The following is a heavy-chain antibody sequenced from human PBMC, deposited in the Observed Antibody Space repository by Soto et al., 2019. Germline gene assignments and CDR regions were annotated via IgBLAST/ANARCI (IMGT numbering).Heavy chain of an antibody. CDR2: IWFDGSKK. CDR3: ARDRGLGYSYGTYYYFYGMDV. Sequence: QVQLVESGGGVVQPGRSLRLSCVATGFTFSSHAMHWVRQAPGKGLEWVAGIWFDGSKKYYVDSVKGRFTISRDNSKNTLDLQMNSLRVEDTAEYYCARDRGLGYSYGTYYYFYGMDVWGQGTTVTVSS. D-gene: IGHD5-18*01. J-gene: IGHJ6*02. CDR1: GFTFSSHA. V-gene: IGHV3-33*01.